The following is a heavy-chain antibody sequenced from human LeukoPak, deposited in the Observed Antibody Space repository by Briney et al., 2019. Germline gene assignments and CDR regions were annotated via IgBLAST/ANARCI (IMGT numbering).Heavy chain of an antibody. CDR2: IYGGGST. V-gene: IGHV3-53*01. J-gene: IGHJ6*02. CDR3: ARDLNPFYFGMDV. Sequence: GGSLRLSCVASGXTFNSNYMSWVRQAPGKGLEWVSIIYGGGSTYYADSVKGRFTISRDNSKNTLFLQMNSLRAEDSAVYYCARDLNPFYFGMDVWGQGTTVTVSS. CDR1: GXTFNSNY.